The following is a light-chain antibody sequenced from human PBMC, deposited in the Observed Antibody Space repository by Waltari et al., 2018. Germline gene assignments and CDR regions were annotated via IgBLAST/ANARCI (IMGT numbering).Light chain of an antibody. CDR1: QTLYRSNNKNY. J-gene: IGKJ3*01. V-gene: IGKV4-1*01. Sequence: DIVMTQSPDSLAVSLGERATINCKSSQTLYRSNNKNYLAWYRQKPGQPPQMLIYWASTRESGVPDRFSGSGSGTYFTLTITSLQAEDVAVYYCQQYYNTPPTFGPGTKVDIK. CDR2: WAS. CDR3: QQYYNTPPT.